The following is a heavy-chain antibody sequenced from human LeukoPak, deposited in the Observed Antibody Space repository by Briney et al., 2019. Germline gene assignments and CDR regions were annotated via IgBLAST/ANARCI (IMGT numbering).Heavy chain of an antibody. V-gene: IGHV4-61*08. J-gene: IGHJ4*02. CDR2: MHNSGTP. Sequence: SETLSLTCTVSGGSVSSGGHYWSWIRQPPGKGLEWLGYMHNSGTPNYNPSLKSRVTMSADTSKNQFSLNLSSVTAADTAIYYCVRVPAAGTGPDSWGQGILVSVSS. CDR1: GGSVSSGGHY. D-gene: IGHD6-13*01. CDR3: VRVPAAGTGPDS.